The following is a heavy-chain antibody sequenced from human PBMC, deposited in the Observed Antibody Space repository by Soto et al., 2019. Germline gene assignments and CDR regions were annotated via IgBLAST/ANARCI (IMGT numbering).Heavy chain of an antibody. CDR3: ARGLSSLGPRFLEWLLSY. CDR2: IIPIFGTA. V-gene: IGHV1-69*01. D-gene: IGHD3-3*01. Sequence: QVQLVQSGAEVKKPGSSVKVSCKASGGTFSSYAISWVRQAPGQGLEWMGGIIPIFGTANYAQKFQGRVTITADESTSTAYMELSSLRSEDTAVYYCARGLSSLGPRFLEWLLSYWGQGTLVTVSS. J-gene: IGHJ4*02. CDR1: GGTFSSYA.